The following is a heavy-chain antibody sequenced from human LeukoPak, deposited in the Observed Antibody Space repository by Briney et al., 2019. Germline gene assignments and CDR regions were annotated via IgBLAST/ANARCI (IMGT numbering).Heavy chain of an antibody. D-gene: IGHD4-17*01. J-gene: IGHJ4*02. Sequence: SVKVSCKASGGTFSSYAISWVRQAPGQGLEWLRRIIPILGIANYAQKFQGRVTITADKSTSTAYMELSSLRSEDTAVYYCARDLSGLRGLAFDYWGQGTLVTVSS. CDR3: ARDLSGLRGLAFDY. CDR2: IIPILGIA. V-gene: IGHV1-69*04. CDR1: GGTFSSYA.